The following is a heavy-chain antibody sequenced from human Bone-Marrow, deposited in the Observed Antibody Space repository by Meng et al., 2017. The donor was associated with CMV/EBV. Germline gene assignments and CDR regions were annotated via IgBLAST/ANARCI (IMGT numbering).Heavy chain of an antibody. CDR2: ISYDGSKK. V-gene: IGHV3-30-3*01. CDR3: ARCLSDYHIFTGRVNYYGMDV. Sequence: GGSLRLSCAASGFTFSSYAMYWVRQAPGKGPEWVAVISYDGSKKDYADSVKGRFTISRDNSQNTLFLQMESLRPEDTAMYYCARCLSDYHIFTGRVNYYGMDVWGQGTTVTVSS. J-gene: IGHJ6*02. D-gene: IGHD3-9*01. CDR1: GFTFSSYA.